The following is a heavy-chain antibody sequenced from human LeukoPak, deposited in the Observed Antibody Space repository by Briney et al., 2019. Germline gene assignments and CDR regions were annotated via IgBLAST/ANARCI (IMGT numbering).Heavy chain of an antibody. D-gene: IGHD6-19*01. CDR2: INPSGDTT. V-gene: IGHV1-46*01. Sequence: ASVKVSCKASVHTFTRYSMHWVRQAPGEGLEWMGIINPSGDTTSAYQKFQGRLIMTTDTSTGTVYIELSSLRSEDTAVYYCATLDDITVADFDENGIDIWGQGTKVTVSS. CDR3: ATLDDITVADFDENGIDI. J-gene: IGHJ3*02. CDR1: VHTFTRYS.